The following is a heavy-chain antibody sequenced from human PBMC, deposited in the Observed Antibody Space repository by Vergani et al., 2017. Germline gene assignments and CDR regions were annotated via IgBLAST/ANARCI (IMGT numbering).Heavy chain of an antibody. CDR1: GGSISSDSYH. V-gene: IGHV4-61*02. CDR2: VHTGRGS. CDR3: ARVPVAGFYFDY. D-gene: IGHD6-19*01. J-gene: IGHJ4*02. Sequence: QVQLQESGPGLVKPSLTLFLTCTVSGGSISSDSYHWRWIRQSAGKGLEWIGRVHTGRGSNYNPSLRSRVTISLDTSKNQFSLKMTSVTAADTAVYYCARVPVAGFYFDYWGQGTLVTVSS.